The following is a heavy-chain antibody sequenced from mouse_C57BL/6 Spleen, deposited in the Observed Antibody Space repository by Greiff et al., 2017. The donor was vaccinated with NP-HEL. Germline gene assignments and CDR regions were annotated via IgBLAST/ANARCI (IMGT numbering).Heavy chain of an antibody. CDR2: IRSKSSNYAT. J-gene: IGHJ4*01. V-gene: IGHV10-3*01. Sequence: EVMLVESGGGLVQPKGSLKLSCAASGFTFNTYAMHWVRQAPGKGLEWVARIRSKSSNYATYYADSVKDRFTISRDDSQSMLYLQMNNLKTEDTAMYYCVVDGSSPYYYAMDYWGQGTSVTVSS. D-gene: IGHD1-1*01. CDR1: GFTFNTYA. CDR3: VVDGSSPYYYAMDY.